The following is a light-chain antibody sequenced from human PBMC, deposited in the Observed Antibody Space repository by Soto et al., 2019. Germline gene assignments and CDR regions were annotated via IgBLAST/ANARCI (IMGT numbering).Light chain of an antibody. CDR3: QQYGSSPPIT. CDR2: GAS. V-gene: IGKV3-20*01. J-gene: IGKJ5*01. Sequence: EIVLTQPPGTLSVSPGETATLSCRASQSVSSSYLAWYQQKPGQAPRLLIYGASSRATGIPDRFSGSGSGTDFTLTISRLEPEDFAVYYCQQYGSSPPITFGQGTRLEIK. CDR1: QSVSSSY.